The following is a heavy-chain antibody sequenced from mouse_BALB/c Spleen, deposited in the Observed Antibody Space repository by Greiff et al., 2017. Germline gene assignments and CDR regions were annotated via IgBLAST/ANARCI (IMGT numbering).Heavy chain of an antibody. Sequence: EVMLVESGGGLVKPGGSLKLSCAASGFTFSSYAMSWVRQTPEKRLEWVATISSGGSYTYYPDSVKGRFTISRDNAKNTLYLQMSSLRSEDTAMYYCARHGITTVAYYWDYWGQGTTLTVSS. CDR3: ARHGITTVAYYWDY. D-gene: IGHD1-1*01. V-gene: IGHV5-9-3*01. CDR2: ISSGGSYT. J-gene: IGHJ2*01. CDR1: GFTFSSYA.